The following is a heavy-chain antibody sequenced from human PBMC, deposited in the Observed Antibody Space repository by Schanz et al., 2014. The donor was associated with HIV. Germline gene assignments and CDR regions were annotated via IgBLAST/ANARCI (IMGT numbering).Heavy chain of an antibody. J-gene: IGHJ4*02. V-gene: IGHV1-69*06. Sequence: QVHLVQSGAEVKKSGASVKVSCKASGYSFSSYGLSWVRQAPGQGLEWMGWIIPIFDTTKYAQKFQGRVTITADKSTSTAYMDLSSLRSEDTAVYYCARTYTGDWSTGADWGQGTLVTVSS. CDR3: ARTYTGDWSTGAD. CDR1: GYSFSSYG. D-gene: IGHD2-21*02. CDR2: IIPIFDTT.